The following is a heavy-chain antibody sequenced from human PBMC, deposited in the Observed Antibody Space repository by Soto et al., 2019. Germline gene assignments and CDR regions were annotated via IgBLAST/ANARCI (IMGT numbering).Heavy chain of an antibody. CDR2: IIPILGIA. CDR3: ARVGSGRGKPAFDI. D-gene: IGHD3-10*01. Sequence: QVQLVQSGAEVKKPGSSVKVSCKASGGTFSSYTISWVRQAPGQGLEWMGGIIPILGIANYAQKFQGRATITADKSTSTAYMELSSLGSEDTAVYYCARVGSGRGKPAFDIWGQGTMVTVSS. V-gene: IGHV1-69*02. J-gene: IGHJ3*02. CDR1: GGTFSSYT.